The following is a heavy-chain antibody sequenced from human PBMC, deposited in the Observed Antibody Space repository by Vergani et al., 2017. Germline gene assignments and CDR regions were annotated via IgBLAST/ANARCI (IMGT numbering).Heavy chain of an antibody. CDR1: GYTFTSYY. J-gene: IGHJ4*02. V-gene: IGHV1-3*01. Sequence: QVQLVQSGAEVKKPGASVKVSCKASGYTFTSYYMHWVRQAPGQSLEWMGWVNGGNGNTKYSQKLQGRVTITRDTSANTAYMELSSLRSEDTAVYYCARGGSSSNWYQDYWGQGTLVTVAS. CDR3: ARGGSSSNWYQDY. D-gene: IGHD6-13*01. CDR2: VNGGNGNT.